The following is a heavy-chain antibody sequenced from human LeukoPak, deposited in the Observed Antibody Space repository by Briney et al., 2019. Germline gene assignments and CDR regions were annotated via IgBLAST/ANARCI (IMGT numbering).Heavy chain of an antibody. CDR3: ARPNGSESYRYGMDV. CDR1: GGSISSGGYC. J-gene: IGHJ6*02. D-gene: IGHD3-10*01. CDR2: IYYSVST. V-gene: IGHV4-31*03. Sequence: SGTLSLTCTVSGGSISSGGYCWSWIRQHPGEGLEWIGYIYYSVSTYYNPSLKSRVTISVDTSKNQFSLQLSSVTAADTAVYYCARPNGSESYRYGMDVWGQGTTVTVSS.